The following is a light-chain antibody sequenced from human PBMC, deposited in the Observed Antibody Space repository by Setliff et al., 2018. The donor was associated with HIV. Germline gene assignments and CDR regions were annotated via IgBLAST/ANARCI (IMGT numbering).Light chain of an antibody. V-gene: IGLV2-11*01. Sequence: QSALTQPRSVSGSPGQSVTISCTGTSSDVGGYNYVSWHQQHPGKAPKLMICDVTKRPSGVPDRFSGSKSGNTASLTISGLQAEDEADYYCCSYAVTYTLIFGGGTKVTVL. CDR3: CSYAVTYTLI. CDR1: SSDVGGYNY. J-gene: IGLJ2*01. CDR2: DVT.